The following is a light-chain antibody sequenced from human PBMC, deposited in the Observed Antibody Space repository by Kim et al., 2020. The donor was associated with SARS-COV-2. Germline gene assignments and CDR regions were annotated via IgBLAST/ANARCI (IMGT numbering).Light chain of an antibody. J-gene: IGLJ2*01. CDR2: EVN. Sequence: GQSVTISGPGTSSDVGGHNYVCWYRQHPGKAPKLLIFEVNKRPFGVPDRFSGSKSGNTASLTVSGLQAEDEADYYCSSYTNTNNLVFGGGTQLTV. V-gene: IGLV2-8*01. CDR3: SSYTNTNNLV. CDR1: SSDVGGHNY.